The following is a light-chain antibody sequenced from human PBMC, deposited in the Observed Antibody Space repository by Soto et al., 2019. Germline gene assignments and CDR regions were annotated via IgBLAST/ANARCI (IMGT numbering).Light chain of an antibody. V-gene: IGKV3-11*01. CDR1: QSVSSY. J-gene: IGKJ1*01. CDR3: QQRSNWPVT. Sequence: EIVLTQSPATRSLSPGERATLSCRASQSVSSYLAWYQQKPGQAPRLLIYDASSRATGIPARFSGSGSGTEFTLTISSLEPGDFAVYYCQQRSNWPVTFGQGTRVEIK. CDR2: DAS.